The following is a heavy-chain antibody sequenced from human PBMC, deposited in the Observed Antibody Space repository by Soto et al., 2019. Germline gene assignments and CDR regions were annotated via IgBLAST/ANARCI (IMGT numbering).Heavy chain of an antibody. CDR1: GGSISSGGYY. V-gene: IGHV4-31*02. J-gene: IGHJ5*02. CDR3: ARYGRSSGYYWDNWFDP. CDR2: IYYSGST. D-gene: IGHD3-22*01. Sequence: PSETLSLTCTVSGGSISSGGYYWSWIRQHPGKGLEWIGYIYYSGSTYYNPSLKSRVTISVDTSKNQFSLKLSSVTAADTAVYYCARYGRSSGYYWDNWFDPWGQGTLVTVSS.